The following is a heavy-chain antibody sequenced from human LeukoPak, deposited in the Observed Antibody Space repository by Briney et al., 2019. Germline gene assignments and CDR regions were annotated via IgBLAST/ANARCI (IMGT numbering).Heavy chain of an antibody. Sequence: GGSLRLSCAASGFTFSSYWMSWVRQAPGKGLEWVANIKQDGSEKYYVDSVKGRLTISRDNAKNSLYLQMNSLRAEDTAAYYCAREGGWAYDFWSGYYIDYWGQGTLVTVSS. CDR1: GFTFSSYW. V-gene: IGHV3-7*01. J-gene: IGHJ4*02. CDR2: IKQDGSEK. D-gene: IGHD3-3*01. CDR3: AREGGWAYDFWSGYYIDY.